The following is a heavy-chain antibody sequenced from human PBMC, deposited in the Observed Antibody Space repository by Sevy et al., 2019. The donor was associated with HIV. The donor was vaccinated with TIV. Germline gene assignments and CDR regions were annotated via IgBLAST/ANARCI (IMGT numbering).Heavy chain of an antibody. CDR2: ISGSGDST. CDR3: AKPRGSFYFDY. Sequence: GGSLRLSCAASASSFNTYAMSWVRRAPGKGLEWVSTISGSGDSTFYSDSVKGRFTISRDNSKNTLYLQMNSLRAEDTAVYYCAKPRGSFYFDYWGQGTLVTVSS. D-gene: IGHD3-16*01. V-gene: IGHV3-23*01. J-gene: IGHJ4*02. CDR1: ASSFNTYA.